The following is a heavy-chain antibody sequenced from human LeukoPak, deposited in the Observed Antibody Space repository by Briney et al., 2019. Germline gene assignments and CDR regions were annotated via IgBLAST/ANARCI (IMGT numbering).Heavy chain of an antibody. CDR1: GFTFSSYA. V-gene: IGHV3-30*04. CDR2: ISYDGSDK. J-gene: IGHJ4*02. Sequence: PGRSLRLSCAASGFTFSSYAMQWVRQAPGKGLEWVAVISYDGSDKNYADSVKGRFTISRDNSKNTLYLQMNSQRADDTAVYYCARAVYRSGGYYFDYWGQGTLVIVSS. D-gene: IGHD6-19*01. CDR3: ARAVYRSGGYYFDY.